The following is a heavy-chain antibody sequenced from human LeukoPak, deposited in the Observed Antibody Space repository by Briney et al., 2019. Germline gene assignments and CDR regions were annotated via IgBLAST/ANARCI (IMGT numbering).Heavy chain of an antibody. CDR3: ACLTTADAFDI. V-gene: IGHV4-59*01. CDR1: GGSISSYY. J-gene: IGHJ3*02. CDR2: IYYSGST. D-gene: IGHD3-22*01. Sequence: SETLSLTCAVSGGSISSYYWSWIRQPPGKGLEWIGYIYYSGSTNYNPSLKSRVTISVDTSKNQFSLKLSSVTAADTAVYYCACLTTADAFDIWGQGTMVTVSS.